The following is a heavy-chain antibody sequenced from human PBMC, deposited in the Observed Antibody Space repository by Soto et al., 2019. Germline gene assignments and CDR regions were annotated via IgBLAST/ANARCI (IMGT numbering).Heavy chain of an antibody. D-gene: IGHD6-13*01. CDR3: VRRHVSATGIDWFDP. Sequence: VASVKVSCKASGYTFTSYGIHWVRQAPGQRLEWTGWINAVNGDTKYSPKFQGRVTITRDTSASTAYMELSSLRSEDTAVYYCVRRHVSATGIDWFDPWGQGTLVTVSS. J-gene: IGHJ5*02. CDR1: GYTFTSYG. CDR2: INAVNGDT. V-gene: IGHV1-3*01.